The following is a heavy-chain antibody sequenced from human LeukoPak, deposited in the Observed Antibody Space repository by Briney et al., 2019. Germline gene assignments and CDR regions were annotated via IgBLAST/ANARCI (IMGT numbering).Heavy chain of an antibody. Sequence: SETLSLTCTVSGGSISSGGYYWSWIRQHPGKGLEWIGYIYYSGSTYYNPSLKSRVTISVDTSKNQFSLKLSSVTAADTAVYYCARVGYYDSRAFDYWGQGTLVTVSS. CDR3: ARVGYYDSRAFDY. J-gene: IGHJ4*02. D-gene: IGHD3-22*01. CDR1: GGSISSGGYY. V-gene: IGHV4-31*03. CDR2: IYYSGST.